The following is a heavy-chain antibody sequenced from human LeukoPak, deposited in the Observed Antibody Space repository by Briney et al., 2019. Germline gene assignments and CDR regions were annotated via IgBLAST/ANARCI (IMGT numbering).Heavy chain of an antibody. D-gene: IGHD2-2*01. Sequence: GGSLRLSCAVSGLTFSSYWMTWVRQAPGKGLELVANIKQDGSEKYYVDSVKGRFAISRDNAKNSPYLQMSSVRAEDTAVYYCARVGCTSTSCLANWGQGTLVTVSS. CDR2: IKQDGSEK. CDR1: GLTFSSYW. J-gene: IGHJ4*02. V-gene: IGHV3-7*01. CDR3: ARVGCTSTSCLAN.